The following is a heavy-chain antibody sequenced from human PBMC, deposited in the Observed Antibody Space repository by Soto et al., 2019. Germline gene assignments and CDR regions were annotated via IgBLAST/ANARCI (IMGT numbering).Heavy chain of an antibody. D-gene: IGHD3-3*01. Sequence: GGSLRLSCAASGFTFSNAWMNWVRQAPGKGLEWVGRIKSKTDGGTTDYAAPVKGRFTISRDDSKNTLYLQMNSLKTEDTAVYYCTTGDFWSGYYRAPDYYYYGMYVWGQGTTVTVSS. CDR2: IKSKTDGGTT. V-gene: IGHV3-15*07. CDR1: GFTFSNAW. J-gene: IGHJ6*02. CDR3: TTGDFWSGYYRAPDYYYYGMYV.